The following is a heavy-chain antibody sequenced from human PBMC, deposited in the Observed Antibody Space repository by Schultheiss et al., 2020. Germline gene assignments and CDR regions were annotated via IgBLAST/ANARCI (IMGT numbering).Heavy chain of an antibody. CDR2: ISYDGSNK. D-gene: IGHD1-26*01. CDR1: GFTFSSYG. Sequence: GESLKISCAASGFTFSSYGMHWVRQAPGKGLEWVAVISYDGSNKYYADSVKGRFTISRDNSKNTLYLQMNSLRAEDTAVYYCAKDGEWDPFDYWGQGTLVTVSS. CDR3: AKDGEWDPFDY. V-gene: IGHV3-30*18. J-gene: IGHJ4*02.